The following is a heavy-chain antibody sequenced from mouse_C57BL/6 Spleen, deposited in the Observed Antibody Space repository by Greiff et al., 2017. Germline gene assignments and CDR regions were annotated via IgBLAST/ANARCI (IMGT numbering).Heavy chain of an antibody. CDR1: GFTFSNYW. J-gene: IGHJ2*01. V-gene: IGHV6-3*01. D-gene: IGHD1-1*01. Sequence: EVKLMESGGGLVQPGGSMKLSCVASGFTFSNYWMNWVRQSPETGLEWVAQIRLKSDNYATHYAESVKGRFTISRDDSKSSVYLQMNNLRAEDTGIYYCTGGATVVAFDYWGQGTTLTVSS. CDR2: IRLKSDNYAT. CDR3: TGGATVVAFDY.